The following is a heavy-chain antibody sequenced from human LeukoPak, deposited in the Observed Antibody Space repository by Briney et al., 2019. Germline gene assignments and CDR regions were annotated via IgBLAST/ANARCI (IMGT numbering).Heavy chain of an antibody. CDR3: AKSEAVAGLYYYYYYMDV. CDR2: IYSGGST. CDR1: GFTVSSSY. V-gene: IGHV3-53*01. D-gene: IGHD6-19*01. J-gene: IGHJ6*03. Sequence: PGGSLRLSCAASGFTVSSSYMSWVRQAPGKGLEWVSIIYSGGSTFYADSVKGRFTISRDNSKNTLYLQMNSLRAEDTAVYYCAKSEAVAGLYYYYYYMDVWGKGTTVTVSS.